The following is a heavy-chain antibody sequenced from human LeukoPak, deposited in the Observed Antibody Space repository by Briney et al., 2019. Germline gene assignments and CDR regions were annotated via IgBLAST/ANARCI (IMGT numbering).Heavy chain of an antibody. Sequence: SETLSLTCAVYGGSFSGYYWSWIRQPPGKGLEWIGEINHSGSTNYNPSLKSRVTISVDTSKNQFSLKLSSVTAADTAVYYCARGYRFDPWGQGTLVTVSS. V-gene: IGHV4-34*01. J-gene: IGHJ5*02. CDR1: GGSFSGYY. D-gene: IGHD1-14*01. CDR2: INHSGST. CDR3: ARGYRFDP.